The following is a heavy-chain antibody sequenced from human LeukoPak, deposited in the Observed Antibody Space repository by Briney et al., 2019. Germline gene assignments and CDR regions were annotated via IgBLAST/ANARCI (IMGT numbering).Heavy chain of an antibody. CDR1: GFTFSGYA. V-gene: IGHV3-23*02. D-gene: IGHD5-18*01. Sequence: GGSLRLSCAASGFTFSGYAMSWVRQTPGKGLEWVSGISGSGGSTYYEESVRGRFTISRDKSKNTLHLQMNTLRADDTAIYYCVRGFSYGFDSWGRGTLVTVSS. J-gene: IGHJ4*02. CDR3: VRGFSYGFDS. CDR2: ISGSGGST.